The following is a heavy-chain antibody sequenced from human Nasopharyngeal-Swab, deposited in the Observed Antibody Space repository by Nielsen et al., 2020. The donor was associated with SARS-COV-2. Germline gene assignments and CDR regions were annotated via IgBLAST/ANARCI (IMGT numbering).Heavy chain of an antibody. CDR3: AKDGVYGSGSYSWFDP. CDR2: ISGSGGST. J-gene: IGHJ5*02. Sequence: GESLKISCAASGSTFSSYAMSWVRQAPGKGLEWVSAISGSGGSTYYADSVKGRFTISRDNSKNTLYLQMNSLRAEDTAVYYCAKDGVYGSGSYSWFDPWGQGTLVTVSS. D-gene: IGHD3-10*01. V-gene: IGHV3-23*01. CDR1: GSTFSSYA.